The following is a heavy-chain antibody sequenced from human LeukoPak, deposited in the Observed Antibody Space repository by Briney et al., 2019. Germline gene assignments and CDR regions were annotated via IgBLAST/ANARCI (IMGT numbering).Heavy chain of an antibody. J-gene: IGHJ3*02. D-gene: IGHD1-14*01. CDR1: GFTFSNAW. CDR3: ATAVSRYTLAWGGFDI. Sequence: KAGGSLRLSCAASGFTFSNAWMNWVRQAPRKGLEWVGRIRRITDGGTTDYAAPVKGRFTISRDDSKNTLYLQTNSLKTEDAGVYYCATAVSRYTLAWGGFDIWGQGTRVTVSS. V-gene: IGHV3-15*01. CDR2: IRRITDGGTT.